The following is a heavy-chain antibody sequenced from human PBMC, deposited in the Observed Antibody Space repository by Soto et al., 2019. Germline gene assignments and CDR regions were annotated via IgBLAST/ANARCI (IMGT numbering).Heavy chain of an antibody. V-gene: IGHV3-9*01. CDR1: GFTFDDYA. J-gene: IGHJ4*02. CDR2: INWNSGNI. D-gene: IGHD3-22*01. Sequence: PGGSLRLSCAASGFTFDDYAMRWVRQAPGKGLEWVSGINWNSGNIDYADSVKGRFTVSRDNAKKSLYLQMNSLRTEDTALYYCAKAKAPYDSSGYLFDDWGQGTLVTVSS. CDR3: AKAKAPYDSSGYLFDD.